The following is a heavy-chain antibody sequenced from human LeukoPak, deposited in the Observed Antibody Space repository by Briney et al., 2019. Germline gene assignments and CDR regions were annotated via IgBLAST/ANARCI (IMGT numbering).Heavy chain of an antibody. D-gene: IGHD4-17*01. V-gene: IGHV4-34*01. CDR2: INHSGST. Sequence: SETLSLTCAVYGGSFSGYYWSWIRQPPGKGLEWIGEINHSGSTNYNPSLKSRVTISVDTSKNQFSLKLSSVTAADTAVYYCASQLLYDYGDRIPWGQGTLVTVSS. CDR3: ASQLLYDYGDRIP. J-gene: IGHJ5*02. CDR1: GGSFSGYY.